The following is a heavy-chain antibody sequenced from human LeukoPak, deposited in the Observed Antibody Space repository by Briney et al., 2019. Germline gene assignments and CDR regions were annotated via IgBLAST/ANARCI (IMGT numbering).Heavy chain of an antibody. J-gene: IGHJ3*01. CDR2: VRSSDGNT. CDR3: ARFLRGSNWQAYDF. CDR1: GFDLSDYT. Sequence: GGSLRLSCAASGFDLSDYTLHWVRQAPGKGLEFVSAVRSSDGNTFYSNSVKGRFIISRDNSQSTMYLQMGSLRPDDMAVYYCARFLRGSNWQAYDFWGQGKMVIVSS. D-gene: IGHD7-27*01. V-gene: IGHV3-64*01.